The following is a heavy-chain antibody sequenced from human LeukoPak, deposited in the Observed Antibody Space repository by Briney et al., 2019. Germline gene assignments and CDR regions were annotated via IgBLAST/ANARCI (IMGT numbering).Heavy chain of an antibody. V-gene: IGHV3-23*01. CDR1: GFTFSSYA. Sequence: PGGSLRLSCAASGFTFSSYAMSWVRQAPGKGLEWVSAISGSGGSTYYADSVKGRFTISRDNSKNTLYLQMNSLRAEDTAVYYCAKPPLWFGELPLIGYWGQGTLVTVSS. CDR2: ISGSGGST. J-gene: IGHJ4*02. D-gene: IGHD3-10*01. CDR3: AKPPLWFGELPLIGY.